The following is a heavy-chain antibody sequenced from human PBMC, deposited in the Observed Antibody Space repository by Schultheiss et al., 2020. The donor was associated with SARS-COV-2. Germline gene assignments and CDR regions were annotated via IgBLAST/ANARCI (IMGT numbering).Heavy chain of an antibody. CDR1: GYSISSGYY. D-gene: IGHD6-19*01. V-gene: IGHV4-38-2*01. J-gene: IGHJ5*02. CDR2: IYHSGST. Sequence: SQTLSLTCAVSGYSISSGYYWGWIRQPPGKGLEWIGSIYHSGSTYYNPSLKSRVTISVDTSKNQFSLKLSSVTAADTAVYYCARVTWLAVAGPRWFDPWGQGTLVTVSS. CDR3: ARVTWLAVAGPRWFDP.